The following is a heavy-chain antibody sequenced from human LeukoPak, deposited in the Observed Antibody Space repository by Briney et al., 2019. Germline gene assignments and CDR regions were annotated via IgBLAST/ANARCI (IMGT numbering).Heavy chain of an antibody. CDR1: GGSISSHY. V-gene: IGHV4-59*11. CDR3: ARDCSGGSCHKDAFDI. Sequence: SETLSLTCTVSGGSISSHYWSWIRQSPGKGLEWIGYIYYSGSTNYNPSLKSRVTISVDTSKNQFSLKLSSVTAADTAVYYCARDCSGGSCHKDAFDIWGHGTLVTVSS. J-gene: IGHJ3*02. CDR2: IYYSGST. D-gene: IGHD2-15*01.